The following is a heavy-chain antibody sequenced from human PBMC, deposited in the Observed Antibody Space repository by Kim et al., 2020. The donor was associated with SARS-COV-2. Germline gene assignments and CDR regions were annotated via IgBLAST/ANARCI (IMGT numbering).Heavy chain of an antibody. CDR3: ARHDTHSEWQWLVRATGMDV. D-gene: IGHD6-19*01. V-gene: IGHV4-39*01. CDR1: GGSISSSSYY. CDR2: IYYSGST. J-gene: IGHJ6*02. Sequence: SETLSLTCTVSGGSISSSSYYWGWIRQPPGKGLEWIGSIYYSGSTYYNPSLKSRVTISVDTSKNQFSLKLSSVTAADTAVYYCARHDTHSEWQWLVRATGMDVWGQGTTVTVSS.